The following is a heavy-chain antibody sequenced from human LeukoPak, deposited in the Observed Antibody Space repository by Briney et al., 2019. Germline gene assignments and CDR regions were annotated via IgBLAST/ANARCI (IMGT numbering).Heavy chain of an antibody. CDR3: ARRAYYNYGLDV. V-gene: IGHV5-51*01. CDR1: GFSFTSFW. J-gene: IGHJ6*02. CDR2: IYPGDSDT. Sequence: GESLKISCKASGFSFTSFWIGWVRQKPGKGLEWMGIIYPGDSDTRYRPSFQGQVTISADKSNNTAYLQWSSLKASDTATYYCARRAYYNYGLDVWGQGTTVTVSS.